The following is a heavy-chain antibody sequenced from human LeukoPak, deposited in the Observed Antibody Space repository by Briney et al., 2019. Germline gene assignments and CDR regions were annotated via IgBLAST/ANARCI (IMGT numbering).Heavy chain of an antibody. CDR2: INHSGNT. CDR3: ARLRIGYYDSSGYYPLRYFDY. J-gene: IGHJ4*02. Sequence: SETLSLTCAVYGGSFSGYYWSWIRQPPGKGLEWIGEINHSGNTNYNPSLKSRVTISVDTSKNQFSLKLSSVTAADTAVYYCARLRIGYYDSSGYYPLRYFDYWGQGTLVTVSS. D-gene: IGHD3-22*01. CDR1: GGSFSGYY. V-gene: IGHV4-34*01.